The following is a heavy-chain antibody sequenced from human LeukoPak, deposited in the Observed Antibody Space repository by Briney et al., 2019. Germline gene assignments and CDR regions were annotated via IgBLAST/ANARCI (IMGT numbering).Heavy chain of an antibody. Sequence: SETLSLTCTVSGGSNSSSTYFWGWIRQPPGKGLEWIGSIYHSGSTYYNPSLKSRLTISVDTSKNQFSLKLRSVTASDTAVYYCARHVGYSSGWSDYWGQGTLVTVSS. V-gene: IGHV4-39*01. CDR1: GGSNSSSTYF. CDR3: ARHVGYSSGWSDY. J-gene: IGHJ4*02. CDR2: IYHSGST. D-gene: IGHD6-19*01.